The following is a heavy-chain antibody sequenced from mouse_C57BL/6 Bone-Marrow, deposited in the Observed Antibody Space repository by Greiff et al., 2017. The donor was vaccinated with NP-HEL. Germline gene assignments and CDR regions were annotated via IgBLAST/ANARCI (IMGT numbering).Heavy chain of an antibody. CDR1: GYSFTGYY. Sequence: EVQGVESGPELVKPGASVKISCKASGYSFTGYYMNWVKQSPEKSLEWIGEINPSTGGTTYNQKFKAKATLTVDKSSSTAYMQLKSLTSEDSAVYYCAINYAMDYWGQGTSVTVSS. J-gene: IGHJ4*01. V-gene: IGHV1-42*01. CDR3: AINYAMDY. CDR2: INPSTGGT.